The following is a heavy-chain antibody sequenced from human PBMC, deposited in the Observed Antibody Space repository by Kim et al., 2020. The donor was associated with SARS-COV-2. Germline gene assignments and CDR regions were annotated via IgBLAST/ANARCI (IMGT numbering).Heavy chain of an antibody. Sequence: GESLKISCKGSGYSFTSYWISLVRQMPGKGLEGMGRFDPSDSYTNYSPSFQGHVTISADKYISTSYLQWSSLKASDTAMYYCARHRLGRKRWLQIYGVDYWGPGTLVTVSP. CDR3: ARHRLGRKRWLQIYGVDY. CDR1: GYSFTSYW. CDR2: FDPSDSYT. D-gene: IGHD5-12*01. J-gene: IGHJ4*02. V-gene: IGHV5-10-1*01.